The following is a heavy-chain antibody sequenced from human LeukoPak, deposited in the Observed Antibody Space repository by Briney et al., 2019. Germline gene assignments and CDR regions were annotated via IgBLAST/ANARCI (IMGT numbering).Heavy chain of an antibody. D-gene: IGHD1-26*01. CDR2: ISSSSSTI. Sequence: PGGSLRLSCAASGFTFSSYAMSWVRQAPGKGLEWVSYISSSSSTIYYADSVKGRFTISRDNAKNSLYLQMNSLRAEDTAVYYCARAGEWELLWNVHFDYWGQGTLVTVSS. CDR1: GFTFSSYA. V-gene: IGHV3-48*04. CDR3: ARAGEWELLWNVHFDY. J-gene: IGHJ4*02.